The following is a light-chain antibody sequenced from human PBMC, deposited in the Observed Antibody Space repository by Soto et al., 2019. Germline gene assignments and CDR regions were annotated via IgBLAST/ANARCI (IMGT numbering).Light chain of an antibody. Sequence: EIVMTQSPATLSVSPGERVTLSCWASQSVSSSLAWYQQKPGQAPRLLIYGASTRATGIPARFSGSGSGTEFTLTISSLQSEDFAVYYCQQYNNWSPFTFGPGTKVDIK. CDR1: QSVSSS. CDR3: QQYNNWSPFT. J-gene: IGKJ3*01. V-gene: IGKV3-15*01. CDR2: GAS.